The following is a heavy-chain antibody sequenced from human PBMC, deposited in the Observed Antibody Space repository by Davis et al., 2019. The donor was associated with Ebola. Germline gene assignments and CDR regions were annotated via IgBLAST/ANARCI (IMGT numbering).Heavy chain of an antibody. CDR1: GGSISSGGYY. Sequence: LRLSCTVSGGSISSGGYYCSWIRQHPGKGLEWIGYIYYSGSTYYNPSLKSRVTISVDTSKNQFSLKLSSVTAADTAVYYCATRHPLRRIAEGAEYFQHWGQGTLVTVSS. CDR2: IYYSGST. CDR3: ATRHPLRRIAEGAEYFQH. J-gene: IGHJ1*01. D-gene: IGHD2-21*01. V-gene: IGHV4-30-4*08.